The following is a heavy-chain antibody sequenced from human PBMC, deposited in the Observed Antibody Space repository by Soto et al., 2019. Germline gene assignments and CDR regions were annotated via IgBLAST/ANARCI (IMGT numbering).Heavy chain of an antibody. J-gene: IGHJ6*02. CDR1: GGTFSSYA. Sequence: GASVKVSCKASGGTFSSYAISWVRQAPGQGLEWMGGIIPIFGTANYAQKFQGRVTITADESTSTAYMELSSLRSEDTAVYYCARVTGIAALQLTVRGNYGMDVWGQGTTVTVSS. D-gene: IGHD3-10*01. CDR2: IIPIFGTA. V-gene: IGHV1-69*13. CDR3: ARVTGIAALQLTVRGNYGMDV.